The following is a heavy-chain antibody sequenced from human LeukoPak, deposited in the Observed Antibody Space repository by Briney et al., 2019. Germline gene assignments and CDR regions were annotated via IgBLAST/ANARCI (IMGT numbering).Heavy chain of an antibody. CDR3: ARARSSYGYGDAFDI. CDR2: ISGSDAGT. J-gene: IGHJ3*02. D-gene: IGHD5-18*01. V-gene: IGHV3-23*01. Sequence: PGGSLRLSCAASGFTFSSDAMSWVRQIPGKGLEWVSAISGSDAGTYYADSVKGRFTISRDNSKNTLYLQMNSLRAEDTAVYYCARARSSYGYGDAFDIWGQGTMVTVSS. CDR1: GFTFSSDA.